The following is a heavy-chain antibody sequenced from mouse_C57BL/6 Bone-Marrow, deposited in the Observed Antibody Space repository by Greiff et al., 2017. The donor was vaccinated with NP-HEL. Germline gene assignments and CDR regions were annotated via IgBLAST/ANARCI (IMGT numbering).Heavy chain of an antibody. Sequence: QVQLKQPGAELVRPGTSVKLSCKASGYTFTSYWMHWVKQRPGQGLEWIGVIDPSDSYTNYNQKFKGKATLTVDTSSSTAYMQLSSLTSEDSAVYYCARDDYDWFAYWGQGTLVTVSA. D-gene: IGHD2-4*01. CDR2: IDPSDSYT. V-gene: IGHV1-59*01. J-gene: IGHJ3*01. CDR1: GYTFTSYW. CDR3: ARDDYDWFAY.